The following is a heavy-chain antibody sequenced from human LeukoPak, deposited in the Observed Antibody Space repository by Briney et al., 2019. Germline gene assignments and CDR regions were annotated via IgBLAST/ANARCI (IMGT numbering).Heavy chain of an antibody. Sequence: GGSLRLTCAASGFTFSSYSMNWVRQAPGKGLEWVSYISSSSSTIYYADSVKGRFTISRDNAKNSLYLQMNSLRAEDTAVYFCAELGITMIGGVWGKGTTVTISS. D-gene: IGHD3-10*02. CDR1: GFTFSSYS. CDR2: ISSSSSTI. CDR3: AELGITMIGGV. J-gene: IGHJ6*04. V-gene: IGHV3-48*01.